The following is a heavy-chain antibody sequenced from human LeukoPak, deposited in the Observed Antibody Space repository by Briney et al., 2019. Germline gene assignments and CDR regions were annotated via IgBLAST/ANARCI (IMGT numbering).Heavy chain of an antibody. CDR3: ARVGYYESSGYYEY. V-gene: IGHV1-2*06. D-gene: IGHD3-22*01. CDR2: INPNSGGT. Sequence: ASVKVSCKASGYTLTDYYMHWVRQAPGQGLEWMGRINPNSGGTNYAQKFQGRVTMTRDTSISTVYMELSRLRSDDTAVYYCARVGYYESSGYYEYWGQGTLVTVFS. CDR1: GYTLTDYY. J-gene: IGHJ4*02.